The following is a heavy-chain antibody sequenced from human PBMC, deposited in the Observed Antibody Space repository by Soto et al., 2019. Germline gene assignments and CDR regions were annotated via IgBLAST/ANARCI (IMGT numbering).Heavy chain of an antibody. V-gene: IGHV3-23*01. CDR3: VRLGELSPFDY. D-gene: IGHD3-16*02. CDR1: GFTFSSYA. J-gene: IGHJ4*02. CDR2: ISGSGGST. Sequence: GGSLRLSCAASGFTFSSYAMSWVRQAPGKGLEWVSAISGSGGSTYYADSVKGRFTISRDNSENTLYLQMNSLRAEDTAVYYCVRLGELSPFDYWGQGTLVTVSS.